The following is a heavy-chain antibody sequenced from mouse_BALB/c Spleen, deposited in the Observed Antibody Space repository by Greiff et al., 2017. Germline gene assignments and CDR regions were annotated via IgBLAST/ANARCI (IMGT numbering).Heavy chain of an antibody. CDR2: IWSDGST. J-gene: IGHJ4*01. D-gene: IGHD2-13*01. Sequence: VKLMESGPDLVAPSQSLSITCTVSGFSLTSYGVHWVRQPPGKGLEWLVVIWSDGSTTYNSALKSRLSISKDNSKSQVFLKMNSLQTDDTAMYYCARQDGDYYYAMDYWGQGTAGTVSA. V-gene: IGHV2-6-2*01. CDR1: GFSLTSYG. CDR3: ARQDGDYYYAMDY.